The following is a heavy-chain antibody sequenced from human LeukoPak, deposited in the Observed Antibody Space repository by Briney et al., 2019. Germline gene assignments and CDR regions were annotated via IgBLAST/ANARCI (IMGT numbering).Heavy chain of an antibody. V-gene: IGHV3-11*01. J-gene: IGHJ5*02. CDR2: INIGGTNT. CDR1: GFTFNDYY. Sequence: GGSLRLSCAASGFTFNDYYMSWIRQAPGKGLEWLSYINIGGTNTHYADSVKGRFTISRDNAKKSLYLEMNNLRAEDTAVYYCATDGAGFDTWGQGAVVRVSS. CDR3: ATDGAGFDT.